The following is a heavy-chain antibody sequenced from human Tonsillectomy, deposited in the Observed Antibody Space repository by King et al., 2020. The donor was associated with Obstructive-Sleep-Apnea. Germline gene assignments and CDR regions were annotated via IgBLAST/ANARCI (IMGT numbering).Heavy chain of an antibody. D-gene: IGHD3/OR15-3a*01. CDR1: GFSLSTSGVG. CDR3: AHRRGWTYYFDY. J-gene: IGHJ4*02. Sequence: FTLKESGPTLVKPTQTLTLTCSFSGFSLSTSGVGVGWIRQPPGKALEWLALIYWDDDKLYNPSLKSRLTITKDTSKNQVALTMTNMDPVDTATYYCAHRRGWTYYFDYWGQGTLVTVSS. V-gene: IGHV2-5*02. CDR2: IYWDDDK.